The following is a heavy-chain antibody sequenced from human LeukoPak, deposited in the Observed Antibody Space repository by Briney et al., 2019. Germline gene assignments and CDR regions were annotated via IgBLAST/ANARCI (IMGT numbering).Heavy chain of an antibody. J-gene: IGHJ4*02. CDR2: INHSGST. V-gene: IGHV4-34*01. Sequence: TSETLSLTCAVYGGSFSGYYWSWIRQPPGKGLEWIGEINHSGSTNYNPSLKSRVTISVDTSKNQFSLKLSSVTAADTAVYYCAGSSWYSWHFDYWGQGTLVTVSS. CDR3: AGSSWYSWHFDY. D-gene: IGHD6-13*01. CDR1: GGSFSGYY.